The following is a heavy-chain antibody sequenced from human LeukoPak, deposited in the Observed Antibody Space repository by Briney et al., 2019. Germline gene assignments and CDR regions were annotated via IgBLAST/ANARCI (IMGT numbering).Heavy chain of an antibody. J-gene: IGHJ4*02. Sequence: SQTLSLTCTVSGGSISSGSYYWSWIPQPPGKGLEWIGYIHYSWSTNYNPSPKSRVTISVDTSKNQFSLKLSSVTAADTAVYYCARSSESYDSSGYYSYYFDYWGQGTLVTVSS. CDR1: GGSISSGSYY. CDR2: IHYSWST. D-gene: IGHD3-22*01. CDR3: ARSSESYDSSGYYSYYFDY. V-gene: IGHV4-61*01.